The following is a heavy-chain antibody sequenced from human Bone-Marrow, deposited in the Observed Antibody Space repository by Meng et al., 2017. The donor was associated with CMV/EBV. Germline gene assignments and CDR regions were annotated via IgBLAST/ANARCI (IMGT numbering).Heavy chain of an antibody. CDR2: IKSKTDGGTT. CDR3: TTDIVVVPAAIPHYYYYGMDV. D-gene: IGHD2-2*02. V-gene: IGHV3-15*01. Sequence: GESLKISCAASGFTFEDYGMSWVRQAPGKGLEWVGRIKSKTDGGTTDYAAPVKGRFTISRDDSKNTLYLQMNSLKTEDTAVYYCTTDIVVVPAAIPHYYYYGMDVWGQGTTVTVSS. CDR1: GFTFEDYG. J-gene: IGHJ6*02.